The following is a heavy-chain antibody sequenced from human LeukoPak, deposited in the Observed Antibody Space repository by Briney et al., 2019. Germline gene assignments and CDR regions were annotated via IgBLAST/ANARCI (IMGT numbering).Heavy chain of an antibody. CDR1: GFTFSNYG. CDR3: AKDGDAYIEYYYYYMDV. J-gene: IGHJ6*03. CDR2: IWHDGSNK. D-gene: IGHD5-24*01. Sequence: GGSLRLSCVSPGFTFSNYGMHWVRQAPGKGLEWVALIWHDGSNKYYADSVRGRVTISRDNSKNTLYLQMNSLTAEDTAVYFCAKDGDAYIEYYYYYMDVWGKGTTVTVSS. V-gene: IGHV3-33*06.